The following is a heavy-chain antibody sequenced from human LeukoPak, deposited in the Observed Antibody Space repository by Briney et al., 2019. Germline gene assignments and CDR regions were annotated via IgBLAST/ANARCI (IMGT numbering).Heavy chain of an antibody. CDR1: GGPFSAFH. CDR2: IHGRGKT. V-gene: IGHV4-34*01. CDR3: ARVMGAANFDY. D-gene: IGHD1-26*01. J-gene: IGHJ4*02. Sequence: SETLSLTCAVSGGPFSAFHWTWMRQPPGQALEWIGEIHGRGKTNYNPSLKSRVTISVETSKNQFSMKMTSVTAADTAVYYCARVMGAANFDYWGQGTLVTVSS.